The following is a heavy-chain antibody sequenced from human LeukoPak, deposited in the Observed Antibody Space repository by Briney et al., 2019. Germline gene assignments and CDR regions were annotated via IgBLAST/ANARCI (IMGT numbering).Heavy chain of an antibody. J-gene: IGHJ6*02. Sequence: ASVKVSCKASGYTFTSYDINWVRQATGQGLEWMGWMNPNSGNTGYAQKFQGRVTMTRNTSISTAYMELSSLRSEDTAVYYCASMVRGVNNYYYYGMDVWGQGTTVTVSS. CDR3: ASMVRGVNNYYYYGMDV. D-gene: IGHD3-10*01. CDR1: GYTFTSYD. V-gene: IGHV1-8*01. CDR2: MNPNSGNT.